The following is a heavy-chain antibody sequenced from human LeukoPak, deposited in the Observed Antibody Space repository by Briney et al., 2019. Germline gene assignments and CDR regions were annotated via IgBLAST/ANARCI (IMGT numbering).Heavy chain of an antibody. Sequence: SVKVSCKASGGTFSSYAISWVRQAPGQGLEWMGGFIPIFGTANYAQKFQGRVTITADESTSTAYMEQSSLRSEDTAVYYCASPGGYCSSTSCPPRGDAFDIWGQGTMVTVSS. CDR1: GGTFSSYA. J-gene: IGHJ3*02. CDR3: ASPGGYCSSTSCPPRGDAFDI. CDR2: FIPIFGTA. V-gene: IGHV1-69*01. D-gene: IGHD2-2*01.